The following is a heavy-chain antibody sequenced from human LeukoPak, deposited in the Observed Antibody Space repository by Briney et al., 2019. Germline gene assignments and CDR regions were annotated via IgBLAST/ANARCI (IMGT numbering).Heavy chain of an antibody. CDR1: GFTFSSYG. J-gene: IGHJ6*02. V-gene: IGHV3-33*01. CDR3: ARVGSTSRGNYGMDV. Sequence: PGGSLRLSCVVSGFTFSSYGVHWVRQAPGKGLEWVAVIWYDGSNEYYADSVKGRFTISRDNSKNTLYLQMNSLRAEDTAVYYCARVGSTSRGNYGMDVWGQGTTVTVSS. CDR2: IWYDGSNE. D-gene: IGHD2-2*01.